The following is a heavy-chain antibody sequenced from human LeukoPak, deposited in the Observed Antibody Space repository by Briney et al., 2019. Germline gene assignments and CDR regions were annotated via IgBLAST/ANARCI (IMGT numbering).Heavy chain of an antibody. J-gene: IGHJ6*03. V-gene: IGHV3-30*18. CDR1: GFTFSSYG. D-gene: IGHD3-9*01. CDR2: ISYDGSNK. Sequence: GGSLRLSCAASGFTFSSYGMHWVRQAPGKGLEWVAVISYDGSNKYYADSVKGRFTISRDSSKNTLYLQMNSLRAEDTAVYYCAKTGSRGGTFRPSYYYCYMDVWGEGTTVTISS. CDR3: AKTGSRGGTFRPSYYYCYMDV.